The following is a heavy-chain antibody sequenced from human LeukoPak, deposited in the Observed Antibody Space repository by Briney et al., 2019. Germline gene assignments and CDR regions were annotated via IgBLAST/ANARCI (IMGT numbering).Heavy chain of an antibody. CDR2: INHSGTT. CDR1: GGSFSGYL. V-gene: IGHV4-34*01. D-gene: IGHD3-22*01. CDR3: ARGVKQLARFYFYMDV. Sequence: SETLSLTCGVSGGSFSGYLWNWVRQSPGKGLEWIGEINHSGTTNYNPSLKSRVTISLDRSRNQFSLNLISVTAADTAVFYCARGVKQLARFYFYMDVWGKGTTVTVSS. J-gene: IGHJ6*03.